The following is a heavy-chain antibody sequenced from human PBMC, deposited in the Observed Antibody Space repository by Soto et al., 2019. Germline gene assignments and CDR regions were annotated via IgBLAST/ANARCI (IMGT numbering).Heavy chain of an antibody. D-gene: IGHD1-26*01. CDR2: INSDGSIT. Sequence: EVQLVESGGGLVQPGGSLRLSCAASGFTFSRYWMHWVRQAPGKGLVWVSRINSDGSITDYADSVKGRFTISRDNAKNTLFLQTNSLRAEDTAVYFCVNILLRWGQGTLVTVSS. J-gene: IGHJ4*02. CDR1: GFTFSRYW. V-gene: IGHV3-74*01. CDR3: VNILLR.